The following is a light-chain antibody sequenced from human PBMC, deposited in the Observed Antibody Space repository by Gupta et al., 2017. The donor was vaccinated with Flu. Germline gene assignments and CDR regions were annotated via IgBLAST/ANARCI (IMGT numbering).Light chain of an antibody. CDR1: QTVSTN. J-gene: IGKJ3*01. Sequence: GQSVTLSCRASQTVSTNFAWYQQKPGQAPRLLIFSSTSRATGIPDRFSGSGSETEFTLTISSLQSDDVAVYFCQQYNNWPFTFGPGTKVEIK. CDR2: SST. CDR3: QQYNNWPFT. V-gene: IGKV3-15*01.